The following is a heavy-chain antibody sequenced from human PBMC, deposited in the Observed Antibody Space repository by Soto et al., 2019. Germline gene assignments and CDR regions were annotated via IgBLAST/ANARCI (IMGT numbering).Heavy chain of an antibody. CDR2: MNPNSGNT. V-gene: IGHV1-8*01. J-gene: IGHJ6*03. CDR1: GYTFTSYD. CDR3: ARVGTGNYDYYYYYMDV. Sequence: ASVKVSCKASGYTFTSYDINWVRQATGQGLEWMGWMNPNSGNTGYAQKFQGRVTMTRNTSISTAYMELSSLRSEDTAVYYCARVGTGNYDYYYYYMDVWGKGTTVTVSS. D-gene: IGHD4-4*01.